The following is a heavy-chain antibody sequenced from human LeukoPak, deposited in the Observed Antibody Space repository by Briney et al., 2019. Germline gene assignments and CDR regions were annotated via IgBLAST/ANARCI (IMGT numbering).Heavy chain of an antibody. D-gene: IGHD4-17*01. CDR1: GGTFSSYA. CDR3: ARDGAAVTRGTRPKYFDY. Sequence: ASVKVSCKASGGTFSSYAISWVRQAPGQGLEWMGGIIPIFGTANYAQKFRGRVTITTDESTSTAYMELSSLRSEDTAVYYCARDGAAVTRGTRPKYFDYWGQGTLVTVSS. J-gene: IGHJ4*02. CDR2: IIPIFGTA. V-gene: IGHV1-69*05.